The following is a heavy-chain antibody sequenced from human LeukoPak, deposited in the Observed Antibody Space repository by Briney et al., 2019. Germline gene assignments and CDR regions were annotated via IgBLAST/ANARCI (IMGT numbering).Heavy chain of an antibody. J-gene: IGHJ5*02. CDR3: ARKGLPGDNWFDP. CDR1: GFTFSSYS. V-gene: IGHV3-21*01. Sequence: PGGSLRLSCAASGFTFSSYSMNWVRQAPGKGLEWVSSSSSSSSYIYYADPVKGRFTISRDNAKNSLYLQMNSLRAEDTAVYYCARKGLPGDNWFDPWGQGTLVTVSS. CDR2: SSSSSSYI. D-gene: IGHD3-10*01.